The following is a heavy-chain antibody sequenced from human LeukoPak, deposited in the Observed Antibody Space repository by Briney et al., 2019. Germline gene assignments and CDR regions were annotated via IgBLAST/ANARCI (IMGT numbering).Heavy chain of an antibody. D-gene: IGHD6-19*01. V-gene: IGHV1-18*04. CDR2: INTYSGNR. J-gene: IGHJ4*02. CDR1: GYTFTSYG. Sequence: ASVKVSCKASGYTFTSYGISWVRQAPGQGLEWMGWINTYSGNRNYAQKVQGRVTMTTDTSTSTAYMELTSLRSDDTAVYYWARQAGGYSSGWFQFHFDYWGQGSLVTV. CDR3: ARQAGGYSSGWFQFHFDY.